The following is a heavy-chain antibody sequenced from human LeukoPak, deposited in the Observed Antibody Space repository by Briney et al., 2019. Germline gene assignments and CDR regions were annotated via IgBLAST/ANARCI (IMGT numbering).Heavy chain of an antibody. CDR2: INTNTGNP. CDR3: ARCGKTYYYDSSGYYYVGYYYYYMDV. Sequence: ASVKVSCKASGYTFTSYAMNWVRQAPGQGLEWMGWINTNTGNPTYAQGFTGRFVFSLDTSVSTAYLQISSLKAEDTAVYYCARCGKTYYYDSSGYYYVGYYYYYMDVWGKGTTVTVSS. D-gene: IGHD3-22*01. V-gene: IGHV7-4-1*02. J-gene: IGHJ6*03. CDR1: GYTFTSYA.